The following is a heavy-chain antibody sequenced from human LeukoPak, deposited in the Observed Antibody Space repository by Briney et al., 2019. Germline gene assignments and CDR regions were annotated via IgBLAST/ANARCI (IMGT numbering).Heavy chain of an antibody. D-gene: IGHD2-15*01. CDR3: ATGCWNCRYAMDV. Sequence: GGSLRLSCAGSGFTFSSSWMTWVRPAPGKGLEWVANIRQDGIEKYHVDSVKGRFTISRDNAKNSLYLQMNSLRAEDTAVYYCATGCWNCRYAMDVWGQGTTVTVSS. CDR2: IRQDGIEK. CDR1: GFTFSSSW. V-gene: IGHV3-7*01. J-gene: IGHJ6*02.